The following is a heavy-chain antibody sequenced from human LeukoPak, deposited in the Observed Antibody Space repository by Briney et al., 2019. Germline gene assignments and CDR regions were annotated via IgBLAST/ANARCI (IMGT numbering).Heavy chain of an antibody. CDR2: VYSSGST. J-gene: IGHJ3*02. Sequence: SETLSLTCTVSGDSINGYYWTWIRQPPGKGLGWIGCVYSSGSTNYNPSLKGRVTISVDTSTNQFSLKLTSVTAADTAVYYCARHRFNSVWSTFDIWGQGTMVTVSS. CDR3: ARHRFNSVWSTFDI. V-gene: IGHV4-59*08. CDR1: GDSINGYY. D-gene: IGHD6-19*01.